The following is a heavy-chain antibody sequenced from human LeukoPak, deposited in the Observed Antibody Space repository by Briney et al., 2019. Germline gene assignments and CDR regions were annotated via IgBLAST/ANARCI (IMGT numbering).Heavy chain of an antibody. D-gene: IGHD3-22*01. Sequence: GESLKISCKGSGYSFTSYWIGWVRQMPGKGLEWMGIIYPGDSDTRYSPSFQGQVTISADKSISTAYLQWSSLKASDTAMYYCARHQPPPDSSGYYSLVDAFDIWGQGTMVTVSS. CDR3: ARHQPPPDSSGYYSLVDAFDI. CDR1: GYSFTSYW. CDR2: IYPGDSDT. V-gene: IGHV5-51*01. J-gene: IGHJ3*02.